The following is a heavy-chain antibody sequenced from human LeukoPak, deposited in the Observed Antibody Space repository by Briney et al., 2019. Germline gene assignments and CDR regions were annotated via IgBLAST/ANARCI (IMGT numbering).Heavy chain of an antibody. CDR1: GFTFSNYW. Sequence: GGSLRLSCPASGFTFSNYWMTWVRQAPGKGMEWVADIKQDGSEQLYVNSVRGRFTISRDNAKMSLFLQMNSLRAEDTAVYYCARDNGVVHGVYYMDVWGKGTTVTVS. J-gene: IGHJ6*03. V-gene: IGHV3-7*01. CDR3: ARDNGVVHGVYYMDV. CDR2: IKQDGSEQ. D-gene: IGHD3-3*01.